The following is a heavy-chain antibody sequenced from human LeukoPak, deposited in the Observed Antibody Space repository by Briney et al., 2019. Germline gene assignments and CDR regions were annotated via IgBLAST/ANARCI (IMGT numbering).Heavy chain of an antibody. V-gene: IGHV1-69*15. CDR1: GGTFSSDA. CDR2: IIPIFGTA. D-gene: IGHD6-13*01. J-gene: IGHJ4*02. CDR3: ARDPEYSSSWYLRY. Sequence: GSSVKVSCKASGGTFSSDAISWVRQAPGQGLEWMGRIIPIFGTANYAQKFQGRVTITADESTSTAYMELSSLRSEDTAVYYCARDPEYSSSWYLRYWGQGTLVTVSS.